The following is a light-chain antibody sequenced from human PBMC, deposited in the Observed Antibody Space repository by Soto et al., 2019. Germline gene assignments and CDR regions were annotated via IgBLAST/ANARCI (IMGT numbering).Light chain of an antibody. CDR3: QQYYTTPVT. CDR1: QTVLHGSNY. Sequence: IVMTQSPDSLAVSLGERATINCKSSQTVLHGSNYLAWYQQRPGQPPKLLIYWASTRESGVPGRFSGSGSETDFTLTISSLQAEDVAVYYCQQYYTTPVTFGQGTKVELK. J-gene: IGKJ1*01. V-gene: IGKV4-1*01. CDR2: WAS.